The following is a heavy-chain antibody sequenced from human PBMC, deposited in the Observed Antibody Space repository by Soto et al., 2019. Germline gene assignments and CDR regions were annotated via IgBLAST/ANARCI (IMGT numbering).Heavy chain of an antibody. V-gene: IGHV1-3*01. J-gene: IGHJ1*01. Sequence: KFQGRVTITRDTSASTAYMELSSLRSEDTAVYYCARDRIAVAGNPEYFQHWGQGTLVTVSS. CDR3: ARDRIAVAGNPEYFQH. D-gene: IGHD6-19*01.